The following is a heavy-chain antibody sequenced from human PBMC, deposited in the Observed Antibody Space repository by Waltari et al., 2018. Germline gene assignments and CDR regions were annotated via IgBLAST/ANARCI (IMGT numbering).Heavy chain of an antibody. V-gene: IGHV3-23*04. Sequence: EVQLVESGGGLVQPGGSLRLSCAASGFTFSSYAMRWVRQAPEKGLGWGEAISGSRGSTYYADSVKGGFTISRDNPKNTLYLQMNSLRAEDTAVYYCAKDRAAAGTSAFDYWGQGPLVTVSS. CDR3: AKDRAAAGTSAFDY. D-gene: IGHD6-13*01. J-gene: IGHJ4*02. CDR1: GFTFSSYA. CDR2: ISGSRGST.